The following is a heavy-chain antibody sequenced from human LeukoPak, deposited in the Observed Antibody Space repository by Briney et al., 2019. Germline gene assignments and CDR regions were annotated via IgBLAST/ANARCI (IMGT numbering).Heavy chain of an antibody. CDR2: MYYSGST. V-gene: IGHV4-59*02. CDR1: GGSVSDYY. CDR3: ARGRGYSSSWSNYYYYMDV. J-gene: IGHJ6*03. Sequence: PSETLSLTCTISGGSVSDYYWSWIRQSPGKGLEWIGYMYYSGSTNYNPSLKSRVTISVDTSKNQFSLKLSSVTAADTAVYYCARGRGYSSSWSNYYYYMDVWGKGTTVTISS. D-gene: IGHD6-13*01.